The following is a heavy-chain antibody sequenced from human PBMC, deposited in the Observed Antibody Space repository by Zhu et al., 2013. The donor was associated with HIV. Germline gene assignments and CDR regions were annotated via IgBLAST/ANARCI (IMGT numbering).Heavy chain of an antibody. D-gene: IGHD2-2*02. J-gene: IGHJ3*02. Sequence: QVQLEQSGAEVREPGASVKVSCKASGYTFTGYYIHWLRQAPGQGLEWMGWINPNSGDTKYAQKFQGRVTATRDTSISTAYMELSRLSPDDTAVYYCAKPLGYCNRASCFTDAFDYLGPRDNGHRLF. V-gene: IGHV1-2*02. CDR2: INPNSGDT. CDR3: AKPLGYCNRASCFTDAFDY. CDR1: GYTFTGYY.